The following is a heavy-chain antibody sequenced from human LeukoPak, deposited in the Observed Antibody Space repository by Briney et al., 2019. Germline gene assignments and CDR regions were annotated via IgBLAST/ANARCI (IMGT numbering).Heavy chain of an antibody. CDR1: GFTVSTYY. Sequence: SGGSLRLSCAASGFTVSTYYMNWVRQAPGKGLEWVSIIYSGGTTYYADSVKGRFTISRDTSKNTVYLQMNSLRAEDTAVYYCARGGCSDGNCYSGGYWGQGTLVTVSS. CDR2: IYSGGTT. J-gene: IGHJ4*02. CDR3: ARGGCSDGNCYSGGY. D-gene: IGHD2-15*01. V-gene: IGHV3-53*01.